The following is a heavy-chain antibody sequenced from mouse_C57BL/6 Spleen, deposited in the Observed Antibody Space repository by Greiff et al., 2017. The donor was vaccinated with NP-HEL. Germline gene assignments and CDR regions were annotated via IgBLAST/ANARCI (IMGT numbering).Heavy chain of an antibody. Sequence: VKLQLPGAELVRPGSSVKLSCKASGYTFTSYWMDWVKQRPGQGLEWIGNIYPSDSETHYNQKFKDKATLTVDKSSSTAYMQLSSLTSEDSAVYYCARTHYAYWYFDVWGTGTTVTVSS. CDR2: IYPSDSET. D-gene: IGHD1-1*02. V-gene: IGHV1-61*01. CDR3: ARTHYAYWYFDV. CDR1: GYTFTSYW. J-gene: IGHJ1*03.